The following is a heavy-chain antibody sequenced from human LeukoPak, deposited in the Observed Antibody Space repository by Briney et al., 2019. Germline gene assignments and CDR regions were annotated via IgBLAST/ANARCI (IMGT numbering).Heavy chain of an antibody. D-gene: IGHD1-14*01. J-gene: IGHJ3*02. CDR1: GFAFSLFG. CDR2: IRYDEQNK. CDR3: ARDLSPWETRNPDAFDI. Sequence: GGSLRLSCAAPGFAFSLFGMHWVRQAPGKGLEWVAFIRYDEQNKYYADSVKGRFTISRDNSKNTLYLQMNSLRAEDTAVYYCARDLSPWETRNPDAFDIWGQGTMVTVSS. V-gene: IGHV3-30*02.